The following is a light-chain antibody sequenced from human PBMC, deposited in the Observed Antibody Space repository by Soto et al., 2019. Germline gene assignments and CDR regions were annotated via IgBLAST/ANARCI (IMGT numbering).Light chain of an antibody. J-gene: IGKJ1*01. CDR1: QSISSY. CDR2: AAS. CDR3: HQYGSSPRT. V-gene: IGKV1-39*01. Sequence: DIQMTQSPSSLSASIGDRVTITCRASQSISSYLNWFQQKPGEAPKLLIQAASSLQSGVPSRFSGSGSGTDFTLTINSLQPEDFAVYYCHQYGSSPRTFGQGTKVEIK.